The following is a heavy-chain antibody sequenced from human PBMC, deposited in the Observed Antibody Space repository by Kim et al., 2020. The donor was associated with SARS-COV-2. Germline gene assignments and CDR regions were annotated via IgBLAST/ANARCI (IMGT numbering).Heavy chain of an antibody. CDR1: GLSFDSAA. Sequence: GGSLRLSCAASGLSFDSAAMNWVRQAPGKGLGWVAVISYDGRNKEYADSVKGRLIIFRDNPKSTLYLQMNSLRAEDTAVYYCARGNYYESVSLSDYYNGMDVWGQGTTVTVSS. V-gene: IGHV3-30-3*01. D-gene: IGHD3-10*01. J-gene: IGHJ6*02. CDR3: ARGNYYESVSLSDYYNGMDV. CDR2: ISYDGRNK.